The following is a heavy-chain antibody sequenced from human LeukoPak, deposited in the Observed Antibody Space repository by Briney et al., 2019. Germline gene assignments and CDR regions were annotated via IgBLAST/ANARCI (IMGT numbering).Heavy chain of an antibody. CDR3: ARGLGLCTSTSCPLDWFDP. Sequence: PSETLSLTCTVSGYSMSSSDYWGWLRQPPGKGLEWIGSIYHSGTTYYNPSLKSRVTISLDTSMNQFSLKLRSMTAADAAVYYCARGLGLCTSTSCPLDWFDPWGQGTLVTVSS. CDR1: GYSMSSSDY. CDR2: IYHSGTT. D-gene: IGHD2-2*01. J-gene: IGHJ5*02. V-gene: IGHV4-38-2*02.